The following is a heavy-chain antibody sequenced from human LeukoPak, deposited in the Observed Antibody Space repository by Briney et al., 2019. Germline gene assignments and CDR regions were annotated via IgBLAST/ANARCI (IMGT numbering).Heavy chain of an antibody. D-gene: IGHD3-3*01. CDR2: IYYSGST. Sequence: SETLSLTCTVSGGSISSYYWSWIRQPPGKGLEWTGYIYYSGSTNYNPSLKSRVTISVDTSKNQFSLKLSSVTAADTAVYYCARDRTYYDFWSGSPGNYYYGMDVWGQGTTVTVSS. CDR1: GGSISSYY. J-gene: IGHJ6*02. CDR3: ARDRTYYDFWSGSPGNYYYGMDV. V-gene: IGHV4-59*01.